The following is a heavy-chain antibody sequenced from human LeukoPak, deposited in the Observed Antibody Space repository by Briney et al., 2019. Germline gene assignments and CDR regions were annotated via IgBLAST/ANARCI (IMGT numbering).Heavy chain of an antibody. CDR2: INPNSGGT. V-gene: IGHV1-2*02. D-gene: IGHD2-2*01. CDR1: GYTFIGYY. CDR3: ARGSDIVVIDI. Sequence: ASVKVSCKASGYTFIGYYMHWVRQAPGQGLEWMGWINPNSGGTNYAQKCQGRVTMTRDTSISTAYMELSRLSSDDTAVYYCARGSDIVVIDIWGQGTMVTVSS. J-gene: IGHJ3*02.